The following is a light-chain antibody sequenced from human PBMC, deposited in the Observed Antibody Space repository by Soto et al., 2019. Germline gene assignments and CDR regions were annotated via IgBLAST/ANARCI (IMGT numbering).Light chain of an antibody. CDR3: QQYGSSGT. V-gene: IGKV3-20*01. CDR2: GAS. CDR1: QSVSSNY. Sequence: ELVMTQSPATLSVSPGERATLSCRASQSVSSNYLAWYQQKPGQAPRLLIYGASSRATGIPDRFSGSGSGTDFTLTISRLEPEDFAVYYCQQYGSSGTFGQGTKVDIK. J-gene: IGKJ1*01.